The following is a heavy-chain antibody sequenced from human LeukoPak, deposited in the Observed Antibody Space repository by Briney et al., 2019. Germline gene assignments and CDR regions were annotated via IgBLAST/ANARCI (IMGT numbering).Heavy chain of an antibody. CDR2: IYTSGST. D-gene: IGHD1-26*01. V-gene: IGHV4-61*02. CDR1: GGSISSGSYY. CDR3: TRGNYYDDAFDI. Sequence: SETLSLTCTVSGGSISSGSYYWSWIRQPAGKGLEWIGRIYTSGSTNYNPSLKSRVTISVEPSKNQFSLKLSSVTAADTAVYYCTRGNYYDDAFDIWGQGTMVTVSS. J-gene: IGHJ3*02.